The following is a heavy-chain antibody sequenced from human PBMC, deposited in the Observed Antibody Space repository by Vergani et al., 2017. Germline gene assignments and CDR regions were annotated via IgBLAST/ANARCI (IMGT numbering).Heavy chain of an antibody. J-gene: IGHJ3*01. Sequence: QLLESGGGLIQPGGSLRLSCAASGFPFNSYAMTWVRQAPGKGLEWVSGINNNGGGTYYADSVKGRFTISRDNSKNTLYLQMTDLRAEDTATYYCAKVGGSTSCPYGGGAFDVWGHGTMVTVSS. CDR2: INNNGGGT. CDR1: GFPFNSYA. V-gene: IGHV3-23*01. D-gene: IGHD2-2*01. CDR3: AKVGGSTSCPYGGGAFDV.